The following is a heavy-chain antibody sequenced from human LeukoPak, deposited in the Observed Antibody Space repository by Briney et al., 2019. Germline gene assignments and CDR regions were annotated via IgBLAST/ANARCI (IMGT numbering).Heavy chain of an antibody. Sequence: GESLRLSCAASGFTFSSYGMHWVRRAPGKGLEWVSGIGVIGGSTYYADSVKGRFTISRDNSKNTLFLQMNSLRAEDTAVYYCAKSWYYYDSSGPRESFDYWGQGTLVTVSS. J-gene: IGHJ4*02. CDR1: GFTFSSYG. V-gene: IGHV3-23*01. D-gene: IGHD3-22*01. CDR3: AKSWYYYDSSGPRESFDY. CDR2: IGVIGGST.